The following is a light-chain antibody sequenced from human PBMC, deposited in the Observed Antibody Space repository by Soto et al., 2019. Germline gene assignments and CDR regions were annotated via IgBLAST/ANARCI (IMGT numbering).Light chain of an antibody. J-gene: IGLJ2*01. CDR1: SGHCSYA. Sequence: QSVLTQSPSASASLGASVMLTCTLSSGHCSYAIAWHQQQPEKGPRYLMKLNSDGSHSKGDGIPDRFSGSSSGAERYLTISSLQSEDEADYYCQTWGTGILVVFGGGTKLTVL. CDR2: LNSDGSH. CDR3: QTWGTGILVV. V-gene: IGLV4-69*01.